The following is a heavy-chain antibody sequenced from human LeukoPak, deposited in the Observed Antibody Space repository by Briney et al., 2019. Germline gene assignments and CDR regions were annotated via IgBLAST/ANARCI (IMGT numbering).Heavy chain of an antibody. V-gene: IGHV1-69*06. D-gene: IGHD3-10*01. CDR1: GGTFSSYA. CDR3: ARELNTMVRGVTSCYFDY. J-gene: IGHJ4*02. CDR2: IIPIFGTA. Sequence: SVKVSCKASGGTFSSYAISWVRQAPGQGLEWTGGIIPIFGTANYAQKFQGRVTITADKSTSTAYMELRSLRSDDTAVYYCARELNTMVRGVTSCYFDYWGQGTLVTVSS.